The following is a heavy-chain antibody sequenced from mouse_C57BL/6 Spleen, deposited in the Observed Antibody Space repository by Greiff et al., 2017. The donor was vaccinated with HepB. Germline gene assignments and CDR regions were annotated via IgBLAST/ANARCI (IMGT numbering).Heavy chain of an antibody. D-gene: IGHD1-1*01. CDR1: GYTFTSYG. J-gene: IGHJ1*03. V-gene: IGHV1-81*01. Sequence: QVQLQQSGAELARPGASVKLSCKASGYTFTSYGISWVKQRTGQGLEWIGEIYPRSGNTYYNEKFKGKATLTADKSSSIAYMELRSLTSEDSAVYFCARGILLRWYFDVWGTGTTVTVSS. CDR2: IYPRSGNT. CDR3: ARGILLRWYFDV.